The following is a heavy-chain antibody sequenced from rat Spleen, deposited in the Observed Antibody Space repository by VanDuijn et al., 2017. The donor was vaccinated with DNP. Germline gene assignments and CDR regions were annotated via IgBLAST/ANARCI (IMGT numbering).Heavy chain of an antibody. V-gene: IGHV5-25*01. Sequence: EVQLVESGGGLVQPGRSLKLSCAASGFTFSDYYMAWVRQAPAKGLEWVAYISSGASTTYYRDSVMGRFTISRDNAKNTLSLQMDSLRSEDTATYYCARGRELFDYWGQGVMVTVSS. CDR3: ARGRELFDY. CDR1: GFTFSDYY. J-gene: IGHJ2*01. D-gene: IGHD1-11*01. CDR2: ISSGASTT.